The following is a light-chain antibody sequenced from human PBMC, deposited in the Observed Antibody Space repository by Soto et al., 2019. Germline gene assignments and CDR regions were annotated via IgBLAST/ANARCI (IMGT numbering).Light chain of an antibody. CDR3: QQGSNWPPGLS. Sequence: EIVLTQSPATLSLSPGERATLSFRASQSVSSYLAWYQQKPGQAPRLLIYDASNRATGIPARFSGSGSGTDFTLTISSLEPEDFAVYYCQQGSNWPPGLSFGGGTKVDI. CDR2: DAS. J-gene: IGKJ4*01. V-gene: IGKV3-11*01. CDR1: QSVSSY.